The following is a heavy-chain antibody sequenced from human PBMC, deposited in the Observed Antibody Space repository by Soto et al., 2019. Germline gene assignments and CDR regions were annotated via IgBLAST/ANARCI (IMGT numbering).Heavy chain of an antibody. CDR1: GFTFSSYS. J-gene: IGHJ4*02. D-gene: IGHD2-2*03. V-gene: IGHV3-21*01. CDR3: ARVPGDCSSTSCPDY. Sequence: GGSLRLSCAASGFTFSSYSMNWVRQAPGKGLEWVSSISSSSSYIYYADSVKGRFTISRDNAKNSLYLQMNSLRAEDTAVYYCARVPGDCSSTSCPDYWGQGTLVTVSS. CDR2: ISSSSSYI.